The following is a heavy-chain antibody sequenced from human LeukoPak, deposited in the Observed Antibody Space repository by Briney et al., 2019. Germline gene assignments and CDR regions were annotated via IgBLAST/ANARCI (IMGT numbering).Heavy chain of an antibody. CDR2: ISWNSGSI. Sequence: GGSLRLSCAASGFTFDDYAMHWVRQAPGKGLGWVSGISWNSGSIGYADSVKGRFTISRDNAKNSLYLQMTSLRAEDTAVYYCARDRAPLDYWGQGTLVTVSS. V-gene: IGHV3-9*01. CDR3: ARDRAPLDY. CDR1: GFTFDDYA. J-gene: IGHJ4*02.